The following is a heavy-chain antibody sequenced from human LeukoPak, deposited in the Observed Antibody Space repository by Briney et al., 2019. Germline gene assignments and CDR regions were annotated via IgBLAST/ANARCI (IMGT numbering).Heavy chain of an antibody. D-gene: IGHD2-15*01. CDR1: GFTFSSYA. J-gene: IGHJ4*02. CDR2: ISGSGGST. V-gene: IGHV3-23*01. CDR3: AKGWFHALYYFDY. Sequence: PGGSLRLSCAASGFTFSSYAMSWVRQAPGKGLEWVSAISGSGGSTYYADSVKGRFAISRDNSKNTLYLQMNSLRAEDTAVYYCAKGWFHALYYFDYWGQGTLVTVSS.